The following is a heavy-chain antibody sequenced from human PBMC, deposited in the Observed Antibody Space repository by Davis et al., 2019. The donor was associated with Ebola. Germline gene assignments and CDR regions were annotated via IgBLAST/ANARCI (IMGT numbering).Heavy chain of an antibody. CDR1: GITFSSLG. V-gene: IGHV3-30*03. J-gene: IGHJ4*02. CDR2: LSCDGRDK. Sequence: SLKISCVSSGITFSSLGMPWVRQAPGKGLEWVAVLSCDGRDKDYARYMKGRFSISRDNSKNTLSLQMYSLRPEDTAMYYCVRIVPDWYDSSGYTRNGRFDFWGQGTLVTASS. CDR3: VRIVPDWYDSSGYTRNGRFDF. D-gene: IGHD3-22*01.